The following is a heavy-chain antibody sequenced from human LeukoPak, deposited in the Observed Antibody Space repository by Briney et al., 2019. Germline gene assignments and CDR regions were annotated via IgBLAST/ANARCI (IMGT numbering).Heavy chain of an antibody. CDR3: AREREGYCSSTSCYAGGWVDY. D-gene: IGHD2-2*01. J-gene: IGHJ4*02. CDR2: INHSGST. Sequence: SETLSLTCAVYGGSFSGYYWSWIRQPPGKGLEWIGEINHSGSTNYNPSLKSRVTISVDTSKNQFSLKLSSVTAADTAVYYCAREREGYCSSTSCYAGGWVDYWGQGTLVTVSS. CDR1: GGSFSGYY. V-gene: IGHV4-34*01.